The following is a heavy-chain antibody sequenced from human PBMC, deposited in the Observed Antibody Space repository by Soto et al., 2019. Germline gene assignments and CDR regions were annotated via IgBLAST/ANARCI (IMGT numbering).Heavy chain of an antibody. D-gene: IGHD2-21*02. V-gene: IGHV4-39*01. CDR2: IYYSGST. J-gene: IGHJ5*02. Sequence: QLQLQESGPGLVKPSETLSLTCTVSGGSISSSSYYWGWIRQPPGKGLEWIGSIYYSGSTYYNPSLKGRVTISVDTSKNQFSLKLSSVTAADTAVYYCARHLRQWGDDFNWFDPWGQGTLVTVSS. CDR1: GGSISSSSYY. CDR3: ARHLRQWGDDFNWFDP.